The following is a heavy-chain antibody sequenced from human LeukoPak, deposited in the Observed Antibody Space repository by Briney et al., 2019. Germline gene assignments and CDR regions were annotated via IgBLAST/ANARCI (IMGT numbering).Heavy chain of an antibody. Sequence: VSCEESVGTFIAYTISWGRPTLGQGRGWMGGIILVFGTAKYAQTFQGRVTITTDESTRTAYIELSSLRSEDTAVYYCARGDGYNYFDYWGQGTLVTVSS. CDR2: IILVFGTA. V-gene: IGHV1-69*05. CDR3: ARGDGYNYFDY. CDR1: VGTFIAYT. D-gene: IGHD5-24*01. J-gene: IGHJ4*02.